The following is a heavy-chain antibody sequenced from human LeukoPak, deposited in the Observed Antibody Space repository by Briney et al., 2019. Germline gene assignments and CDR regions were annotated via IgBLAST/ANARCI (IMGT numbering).Heavy chain of an antibody. CDR2: INPTGGST. D-gene: IGHD1-26*01. J-gene: IGHJ5*02. Sequence: ASVKVSCKASGYTFTSYYMHWVRQAHGQGLEWMGLINPTGGSTGYAQKFQGRVTMTRDMSTSIDYMELSSLRSEDTAIYYCARDNSVGDNAWWFDPWGQGTLVTVSS. V-gene: IGHV1-46*01. CDR3: ARDNSVGDNAWWFDP. CDR1: GYTFTSYY.